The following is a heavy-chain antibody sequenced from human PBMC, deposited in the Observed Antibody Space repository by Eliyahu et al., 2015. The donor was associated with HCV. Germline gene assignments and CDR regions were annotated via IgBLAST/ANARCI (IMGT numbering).Heavy chain of an antibody. Sequence: EVQLVESGGGLVQPGGSLRLSCAASEFTFSSYWMSWVRQAPGKGLEWVANIKQDGSEKYYVDSVKGRFTISRDNAKNSLYLQMNSLRAEDTAVYYCALRRAFDIWGQGTMVTVSS. J-gene: IGHJ3*02. CDR3: ALRRAFDI. V-gene: IGHV3-7*02. CDR2: IKQDGSEK. CDR1: EFTFSSYW.